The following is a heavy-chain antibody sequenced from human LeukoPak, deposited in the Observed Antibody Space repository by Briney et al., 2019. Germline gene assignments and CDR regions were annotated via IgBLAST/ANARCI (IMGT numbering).Heavy chain of an antibody. CDR3: ARDIGYRLYYYGMDV. J-gene: IGHJ6*02. V-gene: IGHV3-7*01. Sequence: GGSLRLSCAASGFTFSSYWMSWVRQAPGKGLEWVANIKQDGSEKYYVDSVKGRFTISRDNAKNSLYLQMNSLRAEDTAVYYCARDIGYRLYYYGMDVRGQGTTVTVSS. CDR1: GFTFSSYW. CDR2: IKQDGSEK. D-gene: IGHD5-18*01.